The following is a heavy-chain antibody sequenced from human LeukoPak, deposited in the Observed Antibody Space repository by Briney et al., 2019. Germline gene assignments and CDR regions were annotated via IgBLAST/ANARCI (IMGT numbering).Heavy chain of an antibody. CDR2: ISGSGGST. CDR1: GFTFSSYA. Sequence: GGSLRLSRAASGFTFSSYAMSWVRQAPGKGLEWVSAISGSGGSTYYADSVKGRFTISRDNSKNTLYLQMNSLRAEDTAVYYYAKDRVDYDILTGYKNDAFDIWGQGTMVTVSS. V-gene: IGHV3-23*01. D-gene: IGHD3-9*01. J-gene: IGHJ3*02. CDR3: AKDRVDYDILTGYKNDAFDI.